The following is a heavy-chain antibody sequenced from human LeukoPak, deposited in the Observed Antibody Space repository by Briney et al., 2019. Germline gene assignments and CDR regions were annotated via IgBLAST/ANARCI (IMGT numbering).Heavy chain of an antibody. Sequence: HPGGSLRLSCAASGFSFSSYWMSWVRQAPGKGLEWVANIKQDGSEKYYVDSVKGRSTISRDNSKNTLYLQMNSLRAEDTAVYYCAREDSAGRGAFDIWGQGTMVTVSS. D-gene: IGHD1-26*01. CDR3: AREDSAGRGAFDI. J-gene: IGHJ3*02. CDR2: IKQDGSEK. CDR1: GFSFSSYW. V-gene: IGHV3-7*01.